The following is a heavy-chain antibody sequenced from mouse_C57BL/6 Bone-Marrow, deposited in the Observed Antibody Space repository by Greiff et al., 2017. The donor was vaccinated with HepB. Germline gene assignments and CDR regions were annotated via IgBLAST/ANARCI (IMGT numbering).Heavy chain of an antibody. CDR2: INSDGGST. Sequence: EVKVVESGGGLVQPGESLKLSCESNEYEFPTHDMSWVRKTPEKRLELVAAINSDGGSTYYPDTMERRFIISRDNTKKTLYLQMSSMRSEDTALYYCARHRRDYYAMDYWGQGTSVTVSS. J-gene: IGHJ4*01. CDR3: ARHRRDYYAMDY. CDR1: EYEFPTHD. V-gene: IGHV5-2*01.